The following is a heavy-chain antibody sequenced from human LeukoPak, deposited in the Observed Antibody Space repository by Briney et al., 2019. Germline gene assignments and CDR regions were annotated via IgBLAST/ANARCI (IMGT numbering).Heavy chain of an antibody. CDR3: ARDLNVVVVPAANSYYYYGMDV. V-gene: IGHV1-2*02. CDR2: INPNSGGT. CDR1: GYTFTGYY. J-gene: IGHJ6*02. Sequence: ASVTVSCKASGYTFTGYYMHWVRQAPGQGLEWMGWINPNSGGTNYAQKFQGRVTMTRDTSISTAYMELSRLRSDDTAVYYCARDLNVVVVPAANSYYYYGMDVWGQGTTVTVSS. D-gene: IGHD2-2*01.